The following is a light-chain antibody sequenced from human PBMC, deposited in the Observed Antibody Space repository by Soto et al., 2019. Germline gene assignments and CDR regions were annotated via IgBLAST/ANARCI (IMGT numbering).Light chain of an antibody. J-gene: IGLJ1*01. CDR1: SSDVGAYTY. Sequence: QSALTQPASVSGSPGQSITISCTGTSSDVGAYTYVSWYQQYPGKAPKLMIYDVSKRPSGVPDRFSGSKSGNTASLTISGLQAEDEADYYCCSYAGSLYVFGTGTKLTVL. V-gene: IGLV2-11*01. CDR3: CSYAGSLYV. CDR2: DVS.